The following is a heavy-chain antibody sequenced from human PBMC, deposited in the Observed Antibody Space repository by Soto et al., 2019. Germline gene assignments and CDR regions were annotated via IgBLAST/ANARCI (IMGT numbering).Heavy chain of an antibody. CDR1: GFTFSSYA. J-gene: IGHJ4*02. D-gene: IGHD2-2*01. CDR3: AKEEEYQLLREYFFEY. V-gene: IGHV3-23*01. CDR2: IGGSGGGT. Sequence: EVQLLESGGGLVQPGGSLRLSCTASGFTFSSYAMSWVRQAPGKGLEWVSAIGGSGGGTYYADSVKGRFTISRDNSENTLYMQMNSLRAEDTAVYYCAKEEEYQLLREYFFEYWGQGTLVTVSS.